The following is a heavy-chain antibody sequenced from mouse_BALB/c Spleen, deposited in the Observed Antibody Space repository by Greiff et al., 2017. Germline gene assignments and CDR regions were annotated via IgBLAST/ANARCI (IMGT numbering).Heavy chain of an antibody. CDR2: INPSSGYT. CDR3: ASGIYYAMDY. Sequence: VQLQQSGAELARPGASVKMSCKASGYTFTSYTMHWVKQRPGQGLEWIGYINPSSGYTNYNQKFKDKATLTADKSSSTAYMQLSSLTSEDSAVYCCASGIYYAMDYWGQGTSVTVSS. CDR1: GYTFTSYT. J-gene: IGHJ4*01. D-gene: IGHD4-1*01. V-gene: IGHV1-4*01.